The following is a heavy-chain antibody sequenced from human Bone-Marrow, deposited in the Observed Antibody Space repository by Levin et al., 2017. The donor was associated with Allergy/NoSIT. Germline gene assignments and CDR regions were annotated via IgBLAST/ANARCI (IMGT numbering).Heavy chain of an antibody. J-gene: IGHJ3*02. Sequence: SSQTLSLTCTVSGGSISSGGYYWSWIRQHPGKGLEWIGYIYYSGSTYYNPSLKSRVTISVDTSKNQFSLKLSSVTAADTAVYYCANAYCGGDCYAGYGAFDIWGQGTMVTVSS. CDR2: IYYSGST. D-gene: IGHD2-21*02. V-gene: IGHV4-31*03. CDR1: GGSISSGGYY. CDR3: ANAYCGGDCYAGYGAFDI.